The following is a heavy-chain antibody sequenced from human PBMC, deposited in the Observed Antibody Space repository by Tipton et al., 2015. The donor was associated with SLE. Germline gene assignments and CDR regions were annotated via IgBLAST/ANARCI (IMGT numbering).Heavy chain of an antibody. D-gene: IGHD6-19*01. J-gene: IGHJ2*01. CDR2: IYTSGST. CDR3: ARERPGDSSGWYFDL. CDR1: GGSITSYY. V-gene: IGHV4-4*07. Sequence: TLSLTCTVSGGSITSYYWSWIRQPAGKGLEWIGRIYTSGSTNYNPSLKSRVTLSVDTSKNQFSLKLSSVTAADTAVYYCARERPGDSSGWYFDLWGCGTLVTVSS.